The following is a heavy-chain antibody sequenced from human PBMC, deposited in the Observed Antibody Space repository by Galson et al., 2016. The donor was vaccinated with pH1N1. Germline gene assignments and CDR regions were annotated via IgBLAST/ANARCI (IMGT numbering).Heavy chain of an antibody. CDR3: AIESILVTLESFDI. V-gene: IGHV3-30*03. J-gene: IGHJ3*02. CDR2: ISYDGSNK. D-gene: IGHD2-21*02. Sequence: SLRLSCAVSGFTFSSYAMHWVRQAPGKGLEWVAVISYDGSNKYYGDSVKGRFTISRDNSRNRLYLQMTSLRAEDTALYYRAIESILVTLESFDIWGQGTMVTVSS. CDR1: GFTFSSYA.